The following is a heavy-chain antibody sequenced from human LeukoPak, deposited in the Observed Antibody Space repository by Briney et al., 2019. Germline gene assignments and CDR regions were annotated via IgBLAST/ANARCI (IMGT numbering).Heavy chain of an antibody. D-gene: IGHD3-16*02. Sequence: SETLSLTCTVSGGSISSYYWSWIRQPPGKGLEWIGYISYSGSTNYNPSLKSRVTISVDTSKNQFSLKLSSVTAADTAVYYCARYVWGSYPAFEDYWGQGTLVTVSS. J-gene: IGHJ4*02. CDR3: ARYVWGSYPAFEDY. CDR2: ISYSGST. V-gene: IGHV4-59*01. CDR1: GGSISSYY.